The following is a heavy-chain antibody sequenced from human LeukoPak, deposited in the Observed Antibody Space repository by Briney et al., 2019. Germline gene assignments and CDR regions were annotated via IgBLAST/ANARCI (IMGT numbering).Heavy chain of an antibody. CDR3: ARDRAAAAAAKANWYYDL. V-gene: IGHV3-13*01. J-gene: IGHJ2*01. CDR2: IGTAADT. CDR1: GFTFSKYD. Sequence: GGSLRRPCAASGFTFSKYDMHWVRQSTGKGLEWVSSIGTAADTFYPDSVKGRFTISSENAKNSLYLQMNSLQVGDTAVYYCARDRAAAAAAKANWYYDLWGRGTLVTVSS. D-gene: IGHD6-13*01.